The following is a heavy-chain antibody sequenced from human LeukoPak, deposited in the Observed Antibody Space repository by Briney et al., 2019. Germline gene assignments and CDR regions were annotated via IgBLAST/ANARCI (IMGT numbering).Heavy chain of an antibody. D-gene: IGHD1-26*01. V-gene: IGHV3-7*01. CDR1: GFTFSTYW. CDR2: IKQDGSEF. J-gene: IGHJ4*02. Sequence: GGSLRLSCAASGFTFSTYWMSWVRQVPGKGLEWVANIKQDGSEFYYVDSVKGRFTISRDNAKNSLYLQMNSLRAEDTAVYFCARAPGQGGSYYSALDYWGQGTLVTVS. CDR3: ARAPGQGGSYYSALDY.